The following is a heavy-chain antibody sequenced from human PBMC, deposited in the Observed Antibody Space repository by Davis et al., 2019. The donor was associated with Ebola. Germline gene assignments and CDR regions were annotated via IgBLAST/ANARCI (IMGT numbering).Heavy chain of an antibody. J-gene: IGHJ4*02. V-gene: IGHV3-21*01. CDR1: GFTFSSYS. D-gene: IGHD4-17*01. CDR2: ITSSSTST. CDR3: ARGGPTVTTGVDY. Sequence: GESLKISCAASGFTFSSYSMNWVRQAPGKGLEWVSSITSSSTSTFYADSVKGRFTISRDNAKNSLFLQVNSLRADDTAVYYCARGGPTVTTGVDYWGLGTLVTVSS.